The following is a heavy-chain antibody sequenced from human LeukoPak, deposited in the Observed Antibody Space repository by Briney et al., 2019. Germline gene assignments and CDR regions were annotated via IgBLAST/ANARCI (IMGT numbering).Heavy chain of an antibody. J-gene: IGHJ4*02. CDR3: ARDDSGSYYSHFDY. CDR1: GYTFTGYH. Sequence: ASVKVSCKPSGYTFTGYHIHWVRQAPGQGLEWMGWINPNSGGTNLAQKFQGRVTMTRDTSISTVYMDLTRLISDDTAVYYCARDDSGSYYSHFDYWGQGTLVAVSS. CDR2: INPNSGGT. V-gene: IGHV1-2*02. D-gene: IGHD1-26*01.